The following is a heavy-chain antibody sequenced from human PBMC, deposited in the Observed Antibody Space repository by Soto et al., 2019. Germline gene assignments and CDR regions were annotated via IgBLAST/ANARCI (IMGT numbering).Heavy chain of an antibody. Sequence: PSETLSLTCTVSGGSISSYYWSWIRQPPGKGLEWIGYIYYSGSTNYNPSLKSRVTISVDTSKNQFSLKLSSVTAADTAVYYCARDPGGMEVWGQGTTVTVSS. V-gene: IGHV4-59*01. J-gene: IGHJ6*02. CDR2: IYYSGST. CDR1: GGSISSYY. CDR3: ARDPGGMEV.